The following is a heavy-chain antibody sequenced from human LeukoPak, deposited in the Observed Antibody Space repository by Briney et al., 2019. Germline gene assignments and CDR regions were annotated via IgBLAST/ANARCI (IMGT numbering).Heavy chain of an antibody. Sequence: PGGSLRLSCAASGFTFSTYWMHWLRQAPGKGLVCVSRINSDGSSTNYADSVKGRFTISRDNAKNTLYLQMNSLRAEDTAVYYCARDPRGGTVDYWGQGTLVTVSS. D-gene: IGHD2-8*02. CDR2: INSDGSST. J-gene: IGHJ4*02. CDR1: GFTFSTYW. V-gene: IGHV3-74*01. CDR3: ARDPRGGTVDY.